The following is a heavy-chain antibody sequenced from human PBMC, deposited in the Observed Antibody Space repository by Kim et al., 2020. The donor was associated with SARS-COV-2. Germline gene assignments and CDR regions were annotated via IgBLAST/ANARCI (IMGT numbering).Heavy chain of an antibody. CDR1: GYTFTSYA. CDR2: INTNTGNP. D-gene: IGHD6-13*01. Sequence: ASVKVSCKASGYTFTSYAMNWVPQAPGQGLEWMGWINTNTGNPTYVQGFTGRFVFSLDTSVSTAYLQISSLKAEDTAVYYCARDWAPYSSSWQFDYWGQGTLVTVSS. J-gene: IGHJ4*02. V-gene: IGHV7-4-1*02. CDR3: ARDWAPYSSSWQFDY.